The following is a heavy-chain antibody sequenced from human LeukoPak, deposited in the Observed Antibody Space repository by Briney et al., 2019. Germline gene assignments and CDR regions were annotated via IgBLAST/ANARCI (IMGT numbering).Heavy chain of an antibody. J-gene: IGHJ5*02. V-gene: IGHV5-51*01. CDR2: IYPGDSDT. Sequence: GESLKISFKGSGYRFTSYWIGWVRQMPGKGLEGMGIIYPGDSDTRYSPSFQGQVTISADKSISTAYLQWSSLKASDTAMYYCARQYQLQGDWFDPWGQGTLVTVSS. CDR3: ARQYQLQGDWFDP. D-gene: IGHD2-2*01. CDR1: GYRFTSYW.